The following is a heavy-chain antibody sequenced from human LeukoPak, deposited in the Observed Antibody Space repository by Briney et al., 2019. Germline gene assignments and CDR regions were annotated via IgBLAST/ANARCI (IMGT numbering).Heavy chain of an antibody. Sequence: GGSLRLSCAASGFTFSSYWMHWVRQAPGKGLVWVSRINSDASSTSYADSVKGRFTISRDNAKNTLYLQMNSLRAEDTAVYYCARGRYFDWLLANWFDPWGQGTLVTVSS. CDR1: GFTFSSYW. V-gene: IGHV3-74*01. CDR2: INSDASST. CDR3: ARGRYFDWLLANWFDP. D-gene: IGHD3-9*01. J-gene: IGHJ5*02.